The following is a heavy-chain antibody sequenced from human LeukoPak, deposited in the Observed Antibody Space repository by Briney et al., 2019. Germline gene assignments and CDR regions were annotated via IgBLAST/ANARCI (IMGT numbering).Heavy chain of an antibody. V-gene: IGHV3-33*01. CDR3: GERIVMVGAPNGPAIDV. Sequence: TGGSLRLSCAASGLTFSRYGMHWVRQAPGRGLEWVAVIYYDGGNKYYADSVRGRFTISRDNSKDTLFLQMNSLRAEHTSIFYWGERIVMVGAPNGPAIDVWAKGQWSPSLQ. CDR1: GLTFSRYG. J-gene: IGHJ3*01. D-gene: IGHD1-26*01. CDR2: IYYDGGNK.